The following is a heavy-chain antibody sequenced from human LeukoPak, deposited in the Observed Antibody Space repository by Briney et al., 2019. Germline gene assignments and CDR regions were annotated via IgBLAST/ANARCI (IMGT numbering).Heavy chain of an antibody. Sequence: GGSLRLSCAASGFSFSNYAMSWVRQAPGKGLEWVSAISNSGGSTYYADSVKGRFTISRDNSKNTLYLQMNSLRAEDTAVYYCAKDRGYSYGSLDYWGQGTLVTVSS. J-gene: IGHJ4*02. V-gene: IGHV3-23*01. D-gene: IGHD5-18*01. CDR3: AKDRGYSYGSLDY. CDR1: GFSFSNYA. CDR2: ISNSGGST.